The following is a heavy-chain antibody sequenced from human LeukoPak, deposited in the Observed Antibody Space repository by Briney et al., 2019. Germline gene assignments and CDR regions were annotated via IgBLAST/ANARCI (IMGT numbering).Heavy chain of an antibody. J-gene: IGHJ4*02. CDR2: IIPIFGTA. CDR1: GGTFSSYA. CDR3: ARDSKLMVYAMDY. V-gene: IGHV1-69*13. Sequence: SVKVSCKASGGTFSSYAISWVRQAPGQGLEWIGGIIPIFGTANYAQKFQGRVTITADESTSTAYMELSSLRSEDTAVYYCARDSKLMVYAMDYWGQGTLVTVSS. D-gene: IGHD2-8*01.